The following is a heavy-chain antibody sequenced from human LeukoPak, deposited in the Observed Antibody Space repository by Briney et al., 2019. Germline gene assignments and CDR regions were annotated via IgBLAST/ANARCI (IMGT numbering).Heavy chain of an antibody. J-gene: IGHJ6*03. CDR3: ARQNYDYVWGSYRLDLYYYYMDV. CDR1: GGSFSGYY. V-gene: IGHV4-34*01. CDR2: INHSGST. Sequence: SETLSLTCAVYGGSFSGYYWSWIRQPPGKGLEWIGEINHSGSTNYNPSLKSRVTISVDTSKNQFSLKLSSVTAADTAVYYCARQNYDYVWGSYRLDLYYYYMDVWGKGTTVTVSS. D-gene: IGHD3-16*02.